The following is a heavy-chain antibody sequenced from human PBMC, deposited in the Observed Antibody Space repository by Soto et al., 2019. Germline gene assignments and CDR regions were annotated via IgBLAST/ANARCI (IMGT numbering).Heavy chain of an antibody. D-gene: IGHD3-3*01. CDR3: ARGLSTDFDW. CDR1: GDSISSGRYY. CDR2: IYYSGTA. Sequence: SETLSLTCNVSGDSISSGRYYWSWIRQHPEKGLEWIGYIYYSGTAQYSPSFKSRITMSVDTSKSQFSLKMTSLTAADTAIYYCARGLSTDFDW. V-gene: IGHV4-31*03. J-gene: IGHJ5*01.